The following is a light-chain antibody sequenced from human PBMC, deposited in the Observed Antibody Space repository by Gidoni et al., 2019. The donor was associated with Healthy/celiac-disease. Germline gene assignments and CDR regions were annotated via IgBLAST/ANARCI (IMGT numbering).Light chain of an antibody. Sequence: QLVATQPPSASASLGASVTLTCTLPSGHSRYTIAWHQQRPGQGPRFIMKLNGDGSHNKGDGVPDRFSGFSSGAERYLTISNLQSEDEADYYCQTWGTGIKVFGGGTKLTVL. V-gene: IGLV4-69*02. CDR2: LNGDGSH. J-gene: IGLJ2*01. CDR1: SGHSRYT. CDR3: QTWGTGIKV.